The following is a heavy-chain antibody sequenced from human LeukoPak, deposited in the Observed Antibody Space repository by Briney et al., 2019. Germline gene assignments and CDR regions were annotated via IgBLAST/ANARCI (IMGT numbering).Heavy chain of an antibody. Sequence: GFLRLSCAASGFTFSSNWMHWVRQAPGKGLMWVSRINSDGSATAYADSVKGRFTISRDNAENTLYLQMNSLRAEDTAVYYCARGTAGYHSSYFDYWGQGTLVTVSS. V-gene: IGHV3-74*01. J-gene: IGHJ4*02. D-gene: IGHD3-16*02. CDR3: ARGTAGYHSSYFDY. CDR2: INSDGSAT. CDR1: GFTFSSNW.